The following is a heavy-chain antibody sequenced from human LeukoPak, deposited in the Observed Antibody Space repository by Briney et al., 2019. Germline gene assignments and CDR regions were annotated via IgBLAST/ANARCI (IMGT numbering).Heavy chain of an antibody. V-gene: IGHV3-48*03. CDR1: GFSFSSYE. CDR3: ARDGTPIYSNGWVYMDV. J-gene: IGHJ6*04. Sequence: GGSLRLSCAASGFSFSSYEMNWVRQAPGRGLEWISYISASGTLTHYADSVEGRFTISRDNAKNSLYLQMSNLRGEDTALYYCARDGTPIYSNGWVYMDVWGKGTTVTISS. D-gene: IGHD6-25*01. CDR2: ISASGTLT.